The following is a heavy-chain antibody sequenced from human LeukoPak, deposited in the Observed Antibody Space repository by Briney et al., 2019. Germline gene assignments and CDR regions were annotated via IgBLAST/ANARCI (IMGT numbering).Heavy chain of an antibody. D-gene: IGHD6-13*01. CDR2: INHSGST. Sequence: SETLSLTCAVYGGSFSGYYWSWIRQPPGKGLEWIGEINHSGSTNYNPSLKSRVAISVDTSKNQFSLKLSSVTAADTAVYYCARGRYSSSWKYYFDYWGQGTLVTVSS. V-gene: IGHV4-34*01. CDR1: GGSFSGYY. J-gene: IGHJ4*02. CDR3: ARGRYSSSWKYYFDY.